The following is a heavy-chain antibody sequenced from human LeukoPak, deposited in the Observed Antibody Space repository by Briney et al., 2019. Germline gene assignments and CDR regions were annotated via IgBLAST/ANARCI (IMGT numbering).Heavy chain of an antibody. Sequence: GGSLRLSCAASGFTFSTYWMSWVRQAPGKGLEWVANIKQDGSEKYYVDSVKGRFTISRDNSKNSLYLRMNSLRDDDTGIYYCAKYSGYNLEYWGQGTLVTVSS. V-gene: IGHV3-7*01. CDR2: IKQDGSEK. CDR1: GFTFSTYW. D-gene: IGHD5-12*01. CDR3: AKYSGYNLEY. J-gene: IGHJ4*02.